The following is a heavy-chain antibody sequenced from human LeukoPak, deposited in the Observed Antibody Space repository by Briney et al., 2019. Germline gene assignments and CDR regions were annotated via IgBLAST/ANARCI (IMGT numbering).Heavy chain of an antibody. V-gene: IGHV4-39*01. CDR2: ISYSGSA. J-gene: IGHJ4*02. D-gene: IGHD3-16*02. CDR1: GGSISSDSHY. Sequence: SETLSPTCTVSGGSISSDSHYWGWIHQPPGKGLEWIGTISYSGSAFYNPSLKSQVTMSVDTSNNQFSLILTSVTAADTAVYYCARAPSYRPYSFHYWGQGTLVTVSS. CDR3: ARAPSYRPYSFHY.